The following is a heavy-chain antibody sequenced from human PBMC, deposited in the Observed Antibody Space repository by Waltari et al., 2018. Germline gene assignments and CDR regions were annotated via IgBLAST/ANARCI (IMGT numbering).Heavy chain of an antibody. CDR1: GYAFSGFY. V-gene: IGHV1-2*02. CDR2: INPKSGDA. J-gene: IGHJ3*01. D-gene: IGHD3-16*02. Sequence: QAQLMQSGAEVKQPGASVKVSCKASGYAFSGFYIHWVRQAPGQGLEWMGWINPKSGDAHHAQKCEDSVTLTRDTSITTTYLELSSLTSGDAAVYFCARDQYGGYPPNAFDLWGQGTKVTVSS. CDR3: ARDQYGGYPPNAFDL.